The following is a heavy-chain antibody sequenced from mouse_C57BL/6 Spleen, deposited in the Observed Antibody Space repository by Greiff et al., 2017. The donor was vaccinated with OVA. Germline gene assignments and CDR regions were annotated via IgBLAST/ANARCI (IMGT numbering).Heavy chain of an antibody. D-gene: IGHD1-1*01. J-gene: IGHJ4*01. Sequence: EVQLQQSGPELVKPGASVKISCKASGYSFTDYNMNWVKQSNGKSLEWIGVINPNYGTTSYNQKFKGKATLTVDQSSSTAYMQRNSLTYEDTAVYYCAREPLYYGSRDRAMDYWGQGTSVTVSS. CDR2: INPNYGTT. CDR3: AREPLYYGSRDRAMDY. V-gene: IGHV1-39*01. CDR1: GYSFTDYN.